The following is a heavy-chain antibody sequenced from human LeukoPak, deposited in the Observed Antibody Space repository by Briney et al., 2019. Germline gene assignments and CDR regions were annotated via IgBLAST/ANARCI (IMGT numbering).Heavy chain of an antibody. D-gene: IGHD3-10*01. CDR3: ASSSRGRLWFGPFDY. J-gene: IGHJ4*02. CDR2: IYYSGST. CDR1: GGSISSGGYY. Sequence: SQTLSLTCTVSGGSISSGGYYWSWLRQHPGKGLEWIGYIYYSGSTYYNPSLKSRVTISVDTSKNQFSLKLSSVTAADTAVYYCASSSRGRLWFGPFDYWGQGTLVTVSS. V-gene: IGHV4-31*03.